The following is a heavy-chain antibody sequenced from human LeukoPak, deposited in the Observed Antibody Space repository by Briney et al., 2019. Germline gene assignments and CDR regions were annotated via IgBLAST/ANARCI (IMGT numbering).Heavy chain of an antibody. CDR2: ISAYNGNT. Sequence: REASVTVSCKASGYTFTSYGISWVRQAPGQGLEWMGWISAYNGNTNYAQKLQGRVTMTTDTSTSTAYMELRSLRSDDTAVYYCARADGDYDSEYFQHWGQGTLVTVSS. CDR1: GYTFTSYG. J-gene: IGHJ1*01. CDR3: ARADGDYDSEYFQH. D-gene: IGHD4-17*01. V-gene: IGHV1-18*01.